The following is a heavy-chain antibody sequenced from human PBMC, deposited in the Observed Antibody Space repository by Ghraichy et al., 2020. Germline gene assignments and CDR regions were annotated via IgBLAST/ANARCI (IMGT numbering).Heavy chain of an antibody. CDR3: AKDGPGSEAAGS. J-gene: IGHJ5*02. D-gene: IGHD6-13*01. CDR2: INRDGGGT. Sequence: GESLNISCAASGFTFSRYWMHWVRQAPGKGLVWVSRINRDGGGTNYADSVKGRFTISRDNAKNTLFLQMNSLRAEDTAVYYCAKDGPGSEAAGSWGQGILVTVSS. V-gene: IGHV3-74*01. CDR1: GFTFSRYW.